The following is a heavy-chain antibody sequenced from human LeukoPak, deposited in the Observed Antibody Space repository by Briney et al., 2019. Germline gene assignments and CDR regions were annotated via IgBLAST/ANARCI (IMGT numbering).Heavy chain of an antibody. V-gene: IGHV3-23*01. CDR3: AKEYRGLLWFGESNPYFDY. CDR2: ISGSGGST. CDR1: GFTFSSYA. J-gene: IGHJ4*02. Sequence: GGSLRLSCAASGFTFSSYAMSWVRQAPGKGLEWVSAISGSGGSTYYADSVKGRFTISRDNSKNTLYLQMNSLRAEDTAVYYCAKEYRGLLWFGESNPYFDYWGQGTLVTVSS. D-gene: IGHD3-10*01.